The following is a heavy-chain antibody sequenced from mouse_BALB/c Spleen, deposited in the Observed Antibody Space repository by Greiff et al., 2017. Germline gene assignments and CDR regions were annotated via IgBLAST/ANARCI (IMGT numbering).Heavy chain of an antibody. J-gene: IGHJ2*01. V-gene: IGHV14-4*02. CDR1: GFNIKDYY. CDR2: IDPENGDT. Sequence: EVQLQQSGAELVRPGASVKLSCTASGFNIKDYYMHWVKQRPEQGLEWIGWIDPENGDTEYAPKFQGKATLTADTSSNTNYLQLSSLTSEDAAVYYCYAWGCHFCPFDYWGQGTTLTVSS. CDR3: YAWGCHFCPFDY.